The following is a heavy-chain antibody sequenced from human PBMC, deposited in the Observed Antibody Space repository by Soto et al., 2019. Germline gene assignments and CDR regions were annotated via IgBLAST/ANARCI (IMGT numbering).Heavy chain of an antibody. CDR2: IYYSGST. CDR3: ARRGVGGSYQDWRFDP. Sequence: SETLSLTCTVSGGSISSSSYYWGWIRQPPGKGLEWIGSIYYSGSTYYNPSLKSRVTISVDTSKNQFSLKLSSVTAADTAMYYCARRGVGGSYQDWRFDPWGQGTPVTVSS. J-gene: IGHJ5*02. D-gene: IGHD2-15*01. V-gene: IGHV4-39*01. CDR1: GGSISSSSYY.